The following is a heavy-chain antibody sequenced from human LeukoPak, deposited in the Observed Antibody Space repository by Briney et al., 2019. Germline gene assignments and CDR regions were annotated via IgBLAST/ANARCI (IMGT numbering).Heavy chain of an antibody. D-gene: IGHD2-2*02. V-gene: IGHV1-18*01. CDR3: ARDPLDCSSTSCYTYYYYYGMDV. CDR1: GYTFTSYG. Sequence: ASVKVSCKASGYTFTSYGISWVRQAPGQGLEWMGWISAYNGNTNYAQKLQGRVTMTTDTSTSTAYMELRSLRSDDTAVYYCARDPLDCSSTSCYTYYYYYGMDVWGQGTTVTVSS. CDR2: ISAYNGNT. J-gene: IGHJ6*02.